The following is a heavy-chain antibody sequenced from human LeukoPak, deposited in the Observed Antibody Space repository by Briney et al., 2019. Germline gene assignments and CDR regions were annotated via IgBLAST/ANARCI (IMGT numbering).Heavy chain of an antibody. J-gene: IGHJ4*02. CDR1: GDSVSSNSAA. Sequence: SQTLSLTCAISGDSVSSNSAAWNWIRQSPSRGLEWLGRTYYRSKWYNDYAVSVKSRITINPGTSKNQFSLQLDSVTPEDTAVYYCARETLMVRGVPSCFDYWGQGTLVTVSS. CDR3: ARETLMVRGVPSCFDY. D-gene: IGHD3-10*01. V-gene: IGHV6-1*01. CDR2: TYYRSKWYN.